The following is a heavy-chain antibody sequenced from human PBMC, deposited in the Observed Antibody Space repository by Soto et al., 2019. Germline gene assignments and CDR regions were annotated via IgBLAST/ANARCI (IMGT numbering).Heavy chain of an antibody. CDR3: ARLCRWSGFYCWDPRGFDF. V-gene: IGHV4-34*02. Sequence: QVQLQQWGSGLLRPSETLSLTCGVHGGSFNGYYWTCIRQATGKGLDWIGEITHSNITNYNPSLKKRVTISLDTSKRQISLDLRSVTAADTAVYYCARLCRWSGFYCWDPRGFDFWGPGTLVTGSS. D-gene: IGHD3-3*01. CDR2: ITHSNIT. CDR1: GGSFNGYY. J-gene: IGHJ4*02.